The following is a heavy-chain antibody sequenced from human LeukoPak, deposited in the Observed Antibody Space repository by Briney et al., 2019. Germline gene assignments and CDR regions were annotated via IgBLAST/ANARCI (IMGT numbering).Heavy chain of an antibody. J-gene: IGHJ3*02. Sequence: PSETLCLTCTVSGGSLSSYYFSCIRQSPGKGLEWIAYINYSGSASYNPSLKSRVTMSVDTSKQFSLSLSSVTAADTAVYYCARHNYDDYVFDIWGQGTKVTVSS. V-gene: IGHV4-59*08. CDR3: ARHNYDDYVFDI. CDR1: GGSLSSYY. CDR2: INYSGSA. D-gene: IGHD4-17*01.